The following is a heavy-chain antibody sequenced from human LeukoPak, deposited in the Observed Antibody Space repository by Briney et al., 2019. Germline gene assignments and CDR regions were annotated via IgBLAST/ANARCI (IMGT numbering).Heavy chain of an antibody. D-gene: IGHD1-26*01. CDR1: GYTFTAYY. CDR2: INPNSGGT. CDR3: ARDSRGPHDY. J-gene: IGHJ4*02. V-gene: IGHV1-2*02. Sequence: ASVKVSCKASGYTFTAYYMHWVRQAPGQGLEWMGWINPNSGGTNYVQKFQGRVNMTRDTSNSTAYMELSSLRSDDPAMYYCARDSRGPHDYWGQGTLVTVSS.